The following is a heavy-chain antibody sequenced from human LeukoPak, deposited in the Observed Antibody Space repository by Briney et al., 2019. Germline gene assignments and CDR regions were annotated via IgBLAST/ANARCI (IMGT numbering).Heavy chain of an antibody. CDR3: ARRDGYNSYYFDY. V-gene: IGHV4-59*01. Sequence: SETLSLTCTVSGGSISTYYWSWIRQPPGKGLEWIGYIYYSGRTNYNPSLKSRVTISVDTSKNQFSLKLSSVTAADTAVYYCARRDGYNSYYFDYWGQGTPVTVSS. CDR1: GGSISTYY. J-gene: IGHJ4*02. CDR2: IYYSGRT. D-gene: IGHD5-24*01.